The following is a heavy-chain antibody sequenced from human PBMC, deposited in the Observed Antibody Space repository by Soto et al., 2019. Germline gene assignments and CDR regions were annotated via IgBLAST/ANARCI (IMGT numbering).Heavy chain of an antibody. V-gene: IGHV1-69*13. D-gene: IGHD3-16*02. Sequence: AVKVRCNAYGCTISGYAMSWLRQAPGQGLEPMGGIIPIFGTANYAQKFQDRVTITADESTSTAYMELRSLRSEDTAVYYCARSSGGVFGIIIEGSNWLAPWGQGSMVPVYS. CDR2: IIPIFGTA. CDR1: GCTISGYA. CDR3: ARSSGGVFGIIIEGSNWLAP. J-gene: IGHJ5*02.